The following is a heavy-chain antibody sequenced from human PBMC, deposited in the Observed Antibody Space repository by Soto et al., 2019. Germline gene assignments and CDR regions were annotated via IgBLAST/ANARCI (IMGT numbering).Heavy chain of an antibody. CDR1: VFTCSSYG. D-gene: IGHD2-15*01. CDR3: AKGPELLLRYDAFDI. J-gene: IGHJ3*02. Sequence: PWWSLRLSCSASVFTCSSYGMHWFRQAPGKGLEWVAVISYDGSNKYYADSVKGRFTISRDNSKNTLYLQMNSLRAEDTAVYYCAKGPELLLRYDAFDIWGQGTMVTVSS. V-gene: IGHV3-30*18. CDR2: ISYDGSNK.